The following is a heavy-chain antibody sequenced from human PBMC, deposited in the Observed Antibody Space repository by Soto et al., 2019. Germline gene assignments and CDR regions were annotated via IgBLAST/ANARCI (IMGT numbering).Heavy chain of an antibody. D-gene: IGHD3-22*01. CDR3: AKSGLFDTSGSNNPHFDY. CDR1: GFTFRNYA. CDR2: ISGSANIA. J-gene: IGHJ4*02. Sequence: GGSLRLSCVVSGFTSGFTFRNYAINCFRQAPGKGVEQVAGISGSANIAYYADSVNGRFTIARDNSNSTLFLQMNSLRAEDTAVYYCAKSGLFDTSGSNNPHFDYWGPGALVTVSS. V-gene: IGHV3-23*01.